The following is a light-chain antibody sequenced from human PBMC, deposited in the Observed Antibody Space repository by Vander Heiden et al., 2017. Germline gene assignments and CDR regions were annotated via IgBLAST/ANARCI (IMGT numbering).Light chain of an antibody. Sequence: LQITQSPSSLSASVGDRVTITCRASQGISNYLAWYQQKPGKVPKLLIYAASTWQSGVPSRFSGSGSGTDFTLTISSLQPEDVATYYCQKYNSAPRTFGPGTKVDIK. V-gene: IGKV1-27*01. CDR3: QKYNSAPRT. CDR1: QGISNY. J-gene: IGKJ3*01. CDR2: AAS.